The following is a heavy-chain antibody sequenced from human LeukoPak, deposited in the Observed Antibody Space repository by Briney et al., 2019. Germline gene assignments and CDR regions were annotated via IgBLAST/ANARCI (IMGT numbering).Heavy chain of an antibody. CDR3: ARDRPMVRGVVGMDV. CDR2: IIPILGIA. V-gene: IGHV1-69*04. Sequence: SVKVSCKASGGTFSSYAISWVRQAPGQGLEWMGRIIPILGIANYAQKFQGRVTITADKSTSTAYMELSSLRSEDTAVYYCARDRPMVRGVVGMDVWGQGTTVTVSS. J-gene: IGHJ6*02. D-gene: IGHD3-10*01. CDR1: GGTFSSYA.